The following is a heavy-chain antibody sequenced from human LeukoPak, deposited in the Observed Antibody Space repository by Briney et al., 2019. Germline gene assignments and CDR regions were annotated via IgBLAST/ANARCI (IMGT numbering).Heavy chain of an antibody. CDR3: ARGPRRWYDFWSGYYNVGNWFDP. CDR2: IYYSGST. J-gene: IGHJ5*02. V-gene: IGHV4-39*07. Sequence: SETLSLTCTVSGVSISSSSYYWGWIRQPPGKGLEWIGSIYYSGSTYYNPSLKSRVTISVDTSKNQFSLKLSSVTAADTAVYYCARGPRRWYDFWSGYYNVGNWFDPWGQGTLVTVSS. D-gene: IGHD3-3*01. CDR1: GVSISSSSYY.